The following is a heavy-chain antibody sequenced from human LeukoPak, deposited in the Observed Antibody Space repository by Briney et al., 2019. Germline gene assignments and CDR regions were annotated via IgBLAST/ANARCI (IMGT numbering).Heavy chain of an antibody. V-gene: IGHV3-30*18. CDR2: ISYDGSNK. CDR3: AKDLLITGKLDY. J-gene: IGHJ4*02. D-gene: IGHD1-20*01. CDR1: GFTFSSYG. Sequence: GGSLRLSCAASGFTFSSYGMHWVRQAPGKGREWAAVISYDGSNKYYADSVKGRFTISRDNSKNTLYLQMNSLRAEDTAVYYCAKDLLITGKLDYWGQGTLVTVSS.